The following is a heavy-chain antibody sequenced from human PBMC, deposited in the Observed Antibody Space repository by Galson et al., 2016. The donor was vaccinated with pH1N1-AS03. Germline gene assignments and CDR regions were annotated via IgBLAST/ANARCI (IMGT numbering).Heavy chain of an antibody. CDR2: IYFRGAT. J-gene: IGHJ4*02. Sequence: SETLSLTCTVSGDSISSTPYYWGWIRQPPGKGLEWIGTIYFRGATYYSPSLKSRVMISIDSSKNLFSLSLSSVTAADTAVYYCARHVGGSYPNNLDSWGQGTLVIVSS. CDR1: GDSISSTPYY. CDR3: ARHVGGSYPNNLDS. V-gene: IGHV4-39*07. D-gene: IGHD1-26*01.